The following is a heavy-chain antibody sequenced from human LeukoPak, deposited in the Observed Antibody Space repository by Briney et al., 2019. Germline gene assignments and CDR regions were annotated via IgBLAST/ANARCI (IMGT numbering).Heavy chain of an antibody. D-gene: IGHD2-2*01. CDR2: ISAYNGNT. V-gene: IGHV1-18*01. CDR1: GYTFTSYG. Sequence: VASVKVSCKASGYTFTSYGISWVRQAPGQGLEWMGWISAYNGNTNYAQKLQGRVTMTTDTSTSTAYMELRSLRSDDTAVYYCAREYCSSNSCYSPDYWGQGTLVTVSS. CDR3: AREYCSSNSCYSPDY. J-gene: IGHJ4*02.